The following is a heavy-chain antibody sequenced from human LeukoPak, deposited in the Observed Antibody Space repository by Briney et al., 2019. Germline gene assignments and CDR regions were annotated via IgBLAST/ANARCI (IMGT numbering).Heavy chain of an antibody. V-gene: IGHV3-30*02. Sequence: PGGSLRLSCAASGFTFSSYGMNWVRQAPGKGLEWVAFIRYDGSNKYYADSVKGRFTISRDNSKKTLYLQMNSLRAEDTAVYYCAKGHDILTGYDLGGWGQGTLVTVSS. CDR3: AKGHDILTGYDLGG. D-gene: IGHD3-9*01. J-gene: IGHJ4*02. CDR2: IRYDGSNK. CDR1: GFTFSSYG.